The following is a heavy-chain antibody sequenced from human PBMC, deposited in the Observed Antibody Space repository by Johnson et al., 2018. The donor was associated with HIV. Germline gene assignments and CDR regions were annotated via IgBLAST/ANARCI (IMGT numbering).Heavy chain of an antibody. CDR2: ISYDGSNK. J-gene: IGHJ3*02. D-gene: IGHD2/OR15-2a*01. CDR3: AKGLARGSIDAFDI. V-gene: IGHV3-30*04. Sequence: QVQVVESGGGVVQPGRSLRLSCAASGFTFSSYAMHWVRQAPGKGLEWVAVISYDGSNKDYADSVKGRFTISRDNSKDTLYLQMNSLRAEDTAVYYCAKGLARGSIDAFDIWGQGTMVTVSS. CDR1: GFTFSSYA.